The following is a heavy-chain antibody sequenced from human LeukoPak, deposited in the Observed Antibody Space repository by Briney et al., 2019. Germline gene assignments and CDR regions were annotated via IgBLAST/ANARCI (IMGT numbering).Heavy chain of an antibody. D-gene: IGHD3-22*01. CDR3: ARETYYYDSSGPLDI. J-gene: IGHJ3*02. Sequence: GSLRLSCAASGFTFSSYAMSWVRQPPGKGLEWIGEIYHSGSTNYNPSLKSRVTISVDKSKNQFSLKLSSVTAADTAVYYCARETYYYDSSGPLDIWGQGTMVTVSS. V-gene: IGHV4-4*02. CDR1: GFTFSSYAM. CDR2: IYHSGST.